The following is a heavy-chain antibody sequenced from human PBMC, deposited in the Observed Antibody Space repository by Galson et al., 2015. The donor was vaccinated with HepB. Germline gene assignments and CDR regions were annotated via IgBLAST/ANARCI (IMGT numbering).Heavy chain of an antibody. J-gene: IGHJ6*02. Sequence: SLRLSCAASGFTFSSHWMHWVRQAPGKGLVWVSRINSAGSSTNYADSVKGRFTISRDNAKNTLCLQMNSLRAEDTAVYYCARDRSARHSGYDWGYYYYYGMDVWGRGTTVTVSS. CDR2: INSAGSST. CDR3: ARDRSARHSGYDWGYYYYYGMDV. CDR1: GFTFSSHW. D-gene: IGHD5-12*01. V-gene: IGHV3-74*01.